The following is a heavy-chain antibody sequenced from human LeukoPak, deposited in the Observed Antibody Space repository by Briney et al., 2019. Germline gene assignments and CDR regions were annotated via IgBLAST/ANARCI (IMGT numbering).Heavy chain of an antibody. CDR3: ARDSRGDTENY. CDR1: GFTFSSYE. CDR2: ISSSGSTI. Sequence: PGGPLRLSCAASGFTFSSYEMNWVRQAPGKGLEWVSYISSSGSTIYYADSVKRRFTISRDNAKNSLYLQMNSLRAEETAVYYCARDSRGDTENYWGQGTLVTVSS. D-gene: IGHD1-26*01. J-gene: IGHJ4*02. V-gene: IGHV3-48*03.